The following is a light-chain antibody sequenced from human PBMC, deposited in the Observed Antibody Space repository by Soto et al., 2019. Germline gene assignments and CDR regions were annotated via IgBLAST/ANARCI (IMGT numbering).Light chain of an antibody. V-gene: IGKV1-5*03. CDR3: LQYYDYRT. CDR2: KAS. J-gene: IGKJ1*01. Sequence: DIQMTQSPSTLSVSVGDRVTITCRASQSISTLLAWFQQKPGKAPEILIYKASSLESGVPSRFSGSGSGTEFTLTISSLQPDDSATYYCLQYYDYRTFGQGTKVDIK. CDR1: QSISTL.